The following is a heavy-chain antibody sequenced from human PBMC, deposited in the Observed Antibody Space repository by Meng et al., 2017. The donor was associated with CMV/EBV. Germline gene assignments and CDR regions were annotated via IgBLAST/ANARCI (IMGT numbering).Heavy chain of an antibody. CDR3: ARVPYCSSTSCYLWLDP. CDR2: INPNSGGT. J-gene: IGHJ5*02. V-gene: IGHV1-2*02. D-gene: IGHD2-2*01. CDR1: GYTFTGYY. Sequence: ASVKVSCKASGYTFTGYYMHWVRQAPGQGLEWMGWINPNSGGTNYAQKFQGRVTMTRDTSISTAYMELSRLRSDDTAVYYCARVPYCSSTSCYLWLDPWGQGTLVTVSS.